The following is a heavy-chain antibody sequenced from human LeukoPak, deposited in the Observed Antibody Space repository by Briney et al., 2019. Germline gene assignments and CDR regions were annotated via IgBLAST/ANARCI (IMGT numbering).Heavy chain of an antibody. CDR3: ARDPDYYDSSVDY. J-gene: IGHJ4*02. V-gene: IGHV3-53*01. CDR1: GFTSPPSE. Sequence: GGSLRLSCAASGFTSPPSELNWVRQAPGKGLEWVSVIYSGGSTYYADSVKGRFTISRDNSKNTLYLQMNSLRAEDTAVYYCARDPDYYDSSVDYWGQGTLVTVSS. D-gene: IGHD3-22*01. CDR2: IYSGGST.